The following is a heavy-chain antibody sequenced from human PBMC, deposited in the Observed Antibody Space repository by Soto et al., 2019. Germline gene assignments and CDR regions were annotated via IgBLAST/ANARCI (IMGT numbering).Heavy chain of an antibody. V-gene: IGHV3-23*01. D-gene: IGHD1-20*01. J-gene: IGHJ4*02. Sequence: EVQLLESGGGLVQPGGSLRLSCVASGFTFSIYNMNWVRQAPGKGLEWVSVITGRGDYTNYADSVKGRFTISRDNSKNTLYLQMNSLSAKDTAVYFCARRITSSFDYWGQGTLVTVSS. CDR1: GFTFSIYN. CDR2: ITGRGDYT. CDR3: ARRITSSFDY.